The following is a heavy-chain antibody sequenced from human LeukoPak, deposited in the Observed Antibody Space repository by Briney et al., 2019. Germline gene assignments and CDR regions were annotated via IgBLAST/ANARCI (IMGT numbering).Heavy chain of an antibody. CDR2: MNPNSGNT. J-gene: IGHJ5*02. D-gene: IGHD2-2*01. CDR1: GYTFTSYD. V-gene: IGHV1-8*01. Sequence: ASVKVSCKASGYTFTSYDINWVRQAPGQGLEWMGWMNPNSGNTGYAQKFQGRVTMTRNTSISTAYMELSSLRSEDTAVYYCARGLGKAYCSSTSCYEASRWFDPWGQGTLVTVSS. CDR3: ARGLGKAYCSSTSCYEASRWFDP.